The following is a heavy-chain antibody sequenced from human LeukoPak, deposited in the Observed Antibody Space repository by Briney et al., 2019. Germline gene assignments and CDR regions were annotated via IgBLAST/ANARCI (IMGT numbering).Heavy chain of an antibody. CDR3: ARDEALAPQLHFDY. CDR2: ISAYNGNT. D-gene: IGHD1-1*01. J-gene: IGHJ4*02. Sequence: VKVSCKASGYTFTSYGISWVRQAPGQGLEWMGWISAYNGNTNYAQKLQGRVTMTTDTSTSTAYMELRSLRSDDTAVYYCARDEALAPQLHFDYWGQGTLVTVSS. CDR1: GYTFTSYG. V-gene: IGHV1-18*01.